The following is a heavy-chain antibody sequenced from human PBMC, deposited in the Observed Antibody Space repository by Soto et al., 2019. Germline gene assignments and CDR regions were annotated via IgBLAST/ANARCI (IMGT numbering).Heavy chain of an antibody. CDR1: GFTFSNAW. Sequence: PGGSLRLSCAASGFTFSNAWMNWVRQAPGKGLEWVGRIKSKTDGGTTDYAAPVKGRFTISRDDSKNTLYLQMNSLKTEDTAVYYCTTEGQGTRNMYYDFWSGYYTDYYYYGMDVWGQGTTVTVSS. CDR2: IKSKTDGGTT. D-gene: IGHD3-3*01. J-gene: IGHJ6*02. V-gene: IGHV3-15*07. CDR3: TTEGQGTRNMYYDFWSGYYTDYYYYGMDV.